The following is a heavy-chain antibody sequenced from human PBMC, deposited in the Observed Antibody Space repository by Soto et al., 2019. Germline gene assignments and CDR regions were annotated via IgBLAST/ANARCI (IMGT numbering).Heavy chain of an antibody. J-gene: IGHJ4*02. D-gene: IGHD3-10*01. V-gene: IGHV1-18*01. CDR3: ANTQYYYGSGSPSAFDY. Sequence: GASVKVSWKAAGYTFTSYGISWVRQAPGQGFEWMGWISAYNGNTNYAQKLQGRVTMTTDTSTSTAYMELRSLRSDDTAVYYCANTQYYYGSGSPSAFDYWGQGTLVTVSS. CDR1: GYTFTSYG. CDR2: ISAYNGNT.